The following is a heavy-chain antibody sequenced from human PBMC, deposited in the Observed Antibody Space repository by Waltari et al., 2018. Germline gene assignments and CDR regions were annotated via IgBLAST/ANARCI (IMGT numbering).Heavy chain of an antibody. CDR2: ISSSSIYI. D-gene: IGHD5-18*01. CDR3: ARDQWIQLWLQNYYYYGMDV. V-gene: IGHV3-21*01. CDR1: GFTFSSYS. J-gene: IGHJ6*02. Sequence: EVQLVASGGGLVKPGGSLRLSCAASGFTFSSYSMHWVRQAPGQGLGWVSSISSSSIYIYYADSVKGRFTISRDNAKNSLYLQMNSLRAEDTAVYYCARDQWIQLWLQNYYYYGMDVWGQGTTVTVSS.